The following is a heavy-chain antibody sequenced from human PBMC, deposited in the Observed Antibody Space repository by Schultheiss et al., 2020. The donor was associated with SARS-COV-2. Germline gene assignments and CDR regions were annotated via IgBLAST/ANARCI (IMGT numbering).Heavy chain of an antibody. CDR2: MKSDLSTK. Sequence: GGSLRLSCAASGFTFSSYWMHWVRQAPGKGLVWVSRMKSDLSTKTYADSVKGRFAISRDNAKNTVYLQMNSLRAEDTAVYYCTRANSVGALDYWGLGTLVTVSS. CDR1: GFTFSSYW. V-gene: IGHV3-74*03. D-gene: IGHD6-6*01. J-gene: IGHJ4*02. CDR3: TRANSVGALDY.